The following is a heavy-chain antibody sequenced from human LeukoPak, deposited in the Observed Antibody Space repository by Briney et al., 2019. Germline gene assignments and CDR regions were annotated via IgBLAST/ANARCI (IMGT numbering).Heavy chain of an antibody. CDR2: INTNTANP. V-gene: IGHV7-4-1*02. D-gene: IGHD2-15*01. CDR1: GYTFTSYA. Sequence: ASVKVSCKTSGYTFTSYAMNWVRQAPGQGLEWMGWINTNTANPTYAQGFTERFVFSLDTSVSTAYLQISSLKADDTALYYCARGPRVVVAADFDYWGRDPWSPSPQ. J-gene: IGHJ4*02. CDR3: ARGPRVVVAADFDY.